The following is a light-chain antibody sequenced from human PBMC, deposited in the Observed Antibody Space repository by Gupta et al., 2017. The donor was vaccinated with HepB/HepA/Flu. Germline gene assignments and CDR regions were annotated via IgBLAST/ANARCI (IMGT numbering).Light chain of an antibody. CDR1: ALPKQY. CDR2: KDS. Sequence: SYELTQPPSVSVSPGQTARITCSGDALPKQYAYWYQQKTAQAPVLVIYKDSERPSGIPERFSGSSSGTTVTFTISGVQAEDEADYYCQSADSSGTVVFGGGTKLTVL. V-gene: IGLV3-25*03. J-gene: IGLJ2*01. CDR3: QSADSSGTVV.